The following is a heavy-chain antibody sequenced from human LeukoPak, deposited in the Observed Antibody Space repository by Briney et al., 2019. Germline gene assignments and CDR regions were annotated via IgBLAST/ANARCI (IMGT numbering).Heavy chain of an antibody. J-gene: IGHJ4*02. Sequence: GGSLRLCCAASGFFISSYALSWVRQAAGKWLEWVSANNGRGATTYCGNYAKERFPISRDNSKNTLYRQMNSLRAEDTAVYYCAKDGAVAQVIGVGSYFVSWGQGTLVTVSS. D-gene: IGHD3-10*01. V-gene: IGHV3-23*01. CDR3: AKDGAVAQVIGVGSYFVS. CDR1: GFFISSYA. CDR2: NNGRGATT.